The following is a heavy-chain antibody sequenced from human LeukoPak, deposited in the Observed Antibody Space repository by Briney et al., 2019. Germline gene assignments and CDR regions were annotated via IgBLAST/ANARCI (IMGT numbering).Heavy chain of an antibody. V-gene: IGHV3-53*01. Sequence: GGSLRLSCAASGFTVSSNYMSRVRQAPGKGLEWVSVIYSGGSTYYADSVKGRFTISRDNSKNTLYLQMNSLRAEDTAVYYCARLDDMAFDYWGQGTLVTVSS. CDR3: ARLDDMAFDY. CDR2: IYSGGST. J-gene: IGHJ4*02. D-gene: IGHD3-22*01. CDR1: GFTVSSNY.